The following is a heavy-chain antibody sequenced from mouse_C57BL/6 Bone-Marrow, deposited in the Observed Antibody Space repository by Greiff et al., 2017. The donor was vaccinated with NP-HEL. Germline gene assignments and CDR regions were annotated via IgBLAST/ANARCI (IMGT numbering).Heavy chain of an antibody. J-gene: IGHJ4*01. V-gene: IGHV1-80*01. CDR2: IYPGGGDT. CDR1: DYAFSSYW. CDR3: ARGDYGSSRLGYAMDY. Sequence: QVHVMQSGAELVKPGASVKISCTTSDYAFSSYWMTWVQQRPGKGLEWVGQIYPGGGDTYYTGNVKGQATLTADNSYSKVYMQLSRLTSEDSAVYLCARGDYGSSRLGYAMDYWGQGTSVTVSS. D-gene: IGHD1-1*01.